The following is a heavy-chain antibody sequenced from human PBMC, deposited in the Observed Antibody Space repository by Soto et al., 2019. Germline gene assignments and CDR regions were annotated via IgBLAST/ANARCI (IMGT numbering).Heavy chain of an antibody. J-gene: IGHJ6*02. CDR2: ISSSGDTT. Sequence: GGSLRLSCAASGFRFSSHDMSWVRQAPGKGLEWVSAISSSGDTTYYADSVKGRFTVSRDNSKNTLYLLMNSLRAEDTAVYFCANRDTSMVTRYYYGMDVWGQGTTVTVS. CDR1: GFRFSSHD. V-gene: IGHV3-23*01. D-gene: IGHD5-18*01. CDR3: ANRDTSMVTRYYYGMDV.